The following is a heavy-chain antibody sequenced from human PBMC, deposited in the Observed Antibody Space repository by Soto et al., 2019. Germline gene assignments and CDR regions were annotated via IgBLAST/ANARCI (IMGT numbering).Heavy chain of an antibody. CDR3: ARPHFSSSYYFDY. Sequence: ASVKVSCKASGYTFTDYAMNWVRQAPGQRLEWMGWINVGNGNTRYSQNFQGRVTITRDTSASTAYMELSSLRSEDTAVYYCARPHFSSSYYFDYWGQGTLVTVSS. CDR2: INVGNGNT. J-gene: IGHJ4*02. V-gene: IGHV1-3*01. D-gene: IGHD6-13*01. CDR1: GYTFTDYA.